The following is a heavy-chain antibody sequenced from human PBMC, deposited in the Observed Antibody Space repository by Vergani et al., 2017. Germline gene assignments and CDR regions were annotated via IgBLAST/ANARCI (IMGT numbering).Heavy chain of an antibody. J-gene: IGHJ1*01. CDR2: ISGSGHTK. Sequence: QVQLVESGGGLVKPGGSLRLSCAASGFTFSDYYMTWIRQAPGKGLEWISYISGSGHTKYYADSVKGRFAISRDNAKNSLYLQMNNLRVEDTAVYYCARDLLPGTLLLLAYWGQGTLVTASS. V-gene: IGHV3-11*04. D-gene: IGHD1-7*01. CDR1: GFTFSDYY. CDR3: ARDLLPGTLLLLAY.